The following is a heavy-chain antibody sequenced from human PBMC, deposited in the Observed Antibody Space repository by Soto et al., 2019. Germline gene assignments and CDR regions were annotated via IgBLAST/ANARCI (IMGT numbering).Heavy chain of an antibody. CDR1: GYTFTGYY. J-gene: IGHJ1*01. CDR3: ARDTDYGDSWSQSDAEYFQH. CDR2: INPNSGGT. V-gene: IGHV1-2*02. D-gene: IGHD4-17*01. Sequence: GASVKVSCKASGYTFTGYYMHWVRQAPGQGLEWMGWINPNSGGTNYAQKFQGRVTMTRDTSISTAYMELSRLRSDDTAVYYCARDTDYGDSWSQSDAEYFQHWGQGTLVTVAS.